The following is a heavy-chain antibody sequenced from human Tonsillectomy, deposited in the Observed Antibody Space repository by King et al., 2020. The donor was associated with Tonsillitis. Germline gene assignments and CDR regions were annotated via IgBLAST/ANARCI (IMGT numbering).Heavy chain of an antibody. D-gene: IGHD6-25*01. V-gene: IGHV3-13*01. J-gene: IGHJ3*02. CDR1: GFTFDSYD. CDR2: IGTAGDR. CDR3: AKGTSSGREPAFDI. Sequence: QLVQSGGGLVQPGGSLRLSCAASGFTFDSYDMYWVRQVTGKGLEWVSTIGTAGDRYYSGSVKGRFIIYRENAKNSLDLQMNSLRAGDTAVYYCAKGTSSGREPAFDIWGQGKMVTVSS.